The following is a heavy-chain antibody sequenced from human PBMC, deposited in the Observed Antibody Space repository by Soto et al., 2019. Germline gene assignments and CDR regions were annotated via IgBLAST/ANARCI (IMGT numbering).Heavy chain of an antibody. CDR1: GGSFSGYY. CDR2: INHSGST. D-gene: IGHD3-3*01. V-gene: IGHV4-34*01. J-gene: IGHJ6*02. CDR3: ARGVSVSRFSEWSRTLEYYGMDV. Sequence: PSETLSLTCAVYGGSFSGYYWTWIRQPPGKGLEWIGEINHSGSTNFNPSLKSRVTISVDTSKNQFSLKLSSVTAADTAVYYCARGVSVSRFSEWSRTLEYYGMDVWGQGTTVTVSS.